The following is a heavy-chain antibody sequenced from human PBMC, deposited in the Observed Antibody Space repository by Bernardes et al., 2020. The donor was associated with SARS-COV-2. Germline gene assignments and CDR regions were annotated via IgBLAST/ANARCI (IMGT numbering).Heavy chain of an antibody. J-gene: IGHJ5*02. CDR3: ATVPPFISGWYLSVHPNWFDP. Sequence: ASVKVSCKVSGYTLTELSMHWVRQAPGKGLEWMGGFDPEDGETIYAQKFQGRVTMTEVTSTDTAYMELSSLRSEDTAVYYCATVPPFISGWYLSVHPNWFDPWGQGTLVTVSS. CDR1: GYTLTELS. D-gene: IGHD6-19*01. V-gene: IGHV1-24*01. CDR2: FDPEDGET.